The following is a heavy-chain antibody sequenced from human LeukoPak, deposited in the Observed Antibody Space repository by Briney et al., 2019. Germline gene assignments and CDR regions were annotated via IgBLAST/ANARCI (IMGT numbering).Heavy chain of an antibody. Sequence: GGSLRLSCAASGFTFSSYSMNWVRQAPGKGLEWVSSISSSSSYIYYADTVKGRFTISRDNAKSSLYLQMNSLRAEDTAVYYCARDPASVSEDLDYWGQGTLVTVSS. V-gene: IGHV3-21*01. CDR1: GFTFSSYS. CDR3: ARDPASVSEDLDY. CDR2: ISSSSSYI. J-gene: IGHJ4*02. D-gene: IGHD2-8*01.